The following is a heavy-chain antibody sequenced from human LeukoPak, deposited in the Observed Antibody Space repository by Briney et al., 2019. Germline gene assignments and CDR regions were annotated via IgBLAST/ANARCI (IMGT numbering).Heavy chain of an antibody. Sequence: GGSLRLSCAASGFTFSIYAMHCVRQAPGKGLEHVSGISYNGSQTYYGNSVKDRFTISRDNAKNTVYLQMASLRVDDMAVYYCVRDRGGSGWYYFDYWGQGILVTVSS. CDR1: GFTFSIYA. CDR3: VRDRGGSGWYYFDY. J-gene: IGHJ4*02. V-gene: IGHV3-64*01. CDR2: ISYNGSQT. D-gene: IGHD6-19*01.